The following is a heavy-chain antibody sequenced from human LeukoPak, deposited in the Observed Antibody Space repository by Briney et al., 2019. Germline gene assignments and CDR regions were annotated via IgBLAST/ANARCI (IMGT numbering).Heavy chain of an antibody. J-gene: IGHJ4*02. CDR1: GYTFTSYY. CDR2: INSSGGST. D-gene: IGHD1-1*01. Sequence: ASVKVSCKASGYTFTSYYMHWVRQAPGHGLEWMGIINSSGGSTSYAQKFQGRVTMTRDTLTSTVYMELSSLRSEDTAVYYCARGDQAPWNDGDGVLYWGQGTLVTVSS. V-gene: IGHV1-46*01. CDR3: ARGDQAPWNDGDGVLY.